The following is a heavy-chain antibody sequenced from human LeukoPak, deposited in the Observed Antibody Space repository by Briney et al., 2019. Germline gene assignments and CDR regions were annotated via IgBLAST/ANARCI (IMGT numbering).Heavy chain of an antibody. CDR1: GASISAYY. V-gene: IGHV4-4*07. J-gene: IGHJ4*01. Sequence: SETLSLTCTVSGASISAYYWNWIRQPAGKGLEWIGHFYARGNSNYNPSLKSRVTMSVDTSKSHFSLKLRSVTAADSAVYYCAKELPGAGLFDSWGLGILVTVSS. D-gene: IGHD2-21*02. CDR2: FYARGNS. CDR3: AKELPGAGLFDS.